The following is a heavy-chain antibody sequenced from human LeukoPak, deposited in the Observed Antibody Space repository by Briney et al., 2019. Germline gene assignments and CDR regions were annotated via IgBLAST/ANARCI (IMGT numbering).Heavy chain of an antibody. CDR1: GYTFTSYG. J-gene: IGHJ6*02. V-gene: IGHV1-18*01. D-gene: IGHD3-16*01. CDR3: ARDSLGGSYYYYGMDV. Sequence: EASVKVSCKASGYTFTSYGISWVRQAPGQGLEWMGWISAYNGNTNYAQKLQGRVTMTTDTSTSTAYMELRSLRSDDTAVYYCARDSLGGSYYYYGMDVWGQGTTVTLSS. CDR2: ISAYNGNT.